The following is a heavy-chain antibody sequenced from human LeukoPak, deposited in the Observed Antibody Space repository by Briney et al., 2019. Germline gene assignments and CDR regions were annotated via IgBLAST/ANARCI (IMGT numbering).Heavy chain of an antibody. J-gene: IGHJ4*02. CDR2: INHSGST. CDR3: ARGQSLSFCGGDCYSDY. D-gene: IGHD2-21*02. V-gene: IGHV4-34*01. Sequence: SETLSLTCTVSGDSISSYYWSWIRQPPGKGLEWIGEINHSGSTNYNPSLKSRVTISVDTSKNQFSLKLSSVTAADTAVYYCARGQSLSFCGGDCYSDYWGQGTLVTVSS. CDR1: GDSISSYY.